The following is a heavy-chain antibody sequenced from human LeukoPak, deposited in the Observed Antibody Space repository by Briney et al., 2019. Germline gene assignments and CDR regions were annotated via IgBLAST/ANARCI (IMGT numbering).Heavy chain of an antibody. CDR1: GGSISSSSYY. V-gene: IGHV4-39*02. J-gene: IGHJ4*02. CDR2: IYYSGST. CDR3: ARDHGYYYDRAFDY. Sequence: KPSETLSLTCTVSGGSISSSSYYWGWIRQPPGKGLEWIGSIYYSGSTYYNPSLKSRVTISVDTSKNQFSLKLSSVTAADTAVYYCARDHGYYYDRAFDYWGQGTLVTVSS. D-gene: IGHD3-22*01.